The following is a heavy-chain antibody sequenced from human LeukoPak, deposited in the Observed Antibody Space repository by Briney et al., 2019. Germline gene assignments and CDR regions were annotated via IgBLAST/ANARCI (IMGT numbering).Heavy chain of an antibody. CDR3: AKARAQGSASSDY. V-gene: IGHV3-30*18. Sequence: GGSLRLSCVASGFSFSSYGLHWVRQAPGKGLEWVAVISYDGSNKYYADSVKGRFTISRDNSKNTLYLQMNSLRAEDTALYYCAKARAQGSASSDYWGQGTLVTVSS. CDR2: ISYDGSNK. J-gene: IGHJ4*02. CDR1: GFSFSSYG.